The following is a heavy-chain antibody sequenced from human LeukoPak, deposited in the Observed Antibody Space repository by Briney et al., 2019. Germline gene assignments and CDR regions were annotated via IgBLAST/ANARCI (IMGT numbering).Heavy chain of an antibody. D-gene: IGHD7-27*01. CDR3: ARGSGDY. CDR2: SSSGSTI. Sequence: PVQPLDSPSVSSSGSTIYYADSMKGRFTISRDNAKNSLYLQMNSLRAEDTAVYYCARGSGDYWGQGTLVTVSS. J-gene: IGHJ4*02. V-gene: IGHV3-69-1*01.